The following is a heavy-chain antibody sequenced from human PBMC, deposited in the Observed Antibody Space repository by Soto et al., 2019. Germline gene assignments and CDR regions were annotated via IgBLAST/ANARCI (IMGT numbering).Heavy chain of an antibody. Sequence: PSETLSLTCTVSGGSISSDGYYWSWIRQHPGKGLEGIGYIYYSGSTYYNPSLKSRVTISVDTSKNQFSLKLSSVTAADTAVYYCARDRWGYYYGMDVWGQGTTVTVSS. CDR3: ARDRWGYYYGMDV. CDR1: GGSISSDGYY. J-gene: IGHJ6*02. CDR2: IYYSGST. V-gene: IGHV4-31*03. D-gene: IGHD3-16*01.